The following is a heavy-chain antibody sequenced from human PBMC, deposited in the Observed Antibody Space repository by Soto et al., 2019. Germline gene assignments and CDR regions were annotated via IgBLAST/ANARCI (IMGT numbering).Heavy chain of an antibody. CDR1: GGSFSGYY. Sequence: SETLSLTCAVYGGSFSGYYWSWIRQPPGKGLEWIGEINHSGSTNYNPSLKSRVTISVDTSKNQFSLKLSSVTAADTAVYYSATHHSSSGDVSVFDFGGKGKLDTVSS. CDR3: ATHHSSSGDVSVFDF. CDR2: INHSGST. J-gene: IGHJ3*01. D-gene: IGHD6-13*01. V-gene: IGHV4-34*01.